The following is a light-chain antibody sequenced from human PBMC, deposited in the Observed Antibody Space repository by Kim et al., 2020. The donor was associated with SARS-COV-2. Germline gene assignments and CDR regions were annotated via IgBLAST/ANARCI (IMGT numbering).Light chain of an antibody. Sequence: DIQLTQSPSSLSASLGDEVTITCRASQIINNYLNWYQQRPGKAPKLLIYAISRLQSGVPSRFSGRGSGTDFTLTISSLQPEDFATYYCQQSHATPYTFGQGTKLEI. J-gene: IGKJ2*01. V-gene: IGKV1-39*01. CDR3: QQSHATPYT. CDR1: QIINNY. CDR2: AIS.